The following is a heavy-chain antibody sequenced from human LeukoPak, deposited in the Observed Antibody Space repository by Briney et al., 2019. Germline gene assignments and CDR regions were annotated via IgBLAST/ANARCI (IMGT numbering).Heavy chain of an antibody. D-gene: IGHD3-22*01. CDR1: GGSFSGYY. J-gene: IGHJ6*03. V-gene: IGHV4-34*01. CDR3: ATSSGYQYYYYYYMDV. Sequence: SETLSLTCAVYGGSFSGYYWSWIRQPPGKGLEWIGEINHSGSTNYNPSLKSRVTISVDTSKSQFSLKLSSVTAADTAVYYCATSSGYQYYYYYYMDVWGKGTTVTISS. CDR2: INHSGST.